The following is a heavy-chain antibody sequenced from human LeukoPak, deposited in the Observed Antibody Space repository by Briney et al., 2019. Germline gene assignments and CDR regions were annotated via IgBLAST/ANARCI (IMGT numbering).Heavy chain of an antibody. V-gene: IGHV1-46*01. CDR3: ARARKAVAGTNWFDP. Sequence: GASVKVSCKASGYTFTSYYMHWVRQAPGQGLEWMGIINPSGGSTSYAQKFQGRVTMTRDTFTSTVYMERSSLRSEDTAVYYCARARKAVAGTNWFDPWGQGTLVTVSS. D-gene: IGHD6-19*01. CDR1: GYTFTSYY. J-gene: IGHJ5*02. CDR2: INPSGGST.